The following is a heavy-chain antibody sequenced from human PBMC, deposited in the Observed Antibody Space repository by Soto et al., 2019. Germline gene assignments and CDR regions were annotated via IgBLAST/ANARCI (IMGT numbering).Heavy chain of an antibody. V-gene: IGHV3-30*18. J-gene: IGHJ4*02. CDR3: ANGVYSGSYLDF. D-gene: IGHD1-26*01. CDR1: GFTFSSYG. CDR2: ISYDGSNK. Sequence: ESGGGVVQPGRSLRLSCAASGFTFSSYGMQWVRQAPGKGLEGVAVISYDGSNKYYADSVKGRFTISRDNSKNTLYLQMNSLRAEDTGVYYCANGVYSGSYLDFGGQGTLVTVSS.